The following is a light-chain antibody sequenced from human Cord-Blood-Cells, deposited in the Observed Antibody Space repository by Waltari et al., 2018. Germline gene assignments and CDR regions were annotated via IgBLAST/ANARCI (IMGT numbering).Light chain of an antibody. J-gene: IGKJ5*01. CDR3: QQYNNWPPVT. Sequence: EIVMTQSPATLSVSPGERATLSCRASQSVSSNLAWHQQKPGQAPGLLIYGASTTATGIPARCSGSGSGTEFTLTSSSLHSEDFAVYYCQQYNNWPPVTFGQGTRLEI. V-gene: IGKV3-15*01. CDR1: QSVSSN. CDR2: GAS.